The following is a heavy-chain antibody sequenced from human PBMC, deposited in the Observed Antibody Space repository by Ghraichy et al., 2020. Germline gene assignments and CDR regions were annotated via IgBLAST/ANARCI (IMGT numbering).Heavy chain of an antibody. Sequence: GGSLRLSCAASGFNFNTYGINWVRQAPGKGLEWISHISSRSDTFYADSVKGRFTISRDNAKDSLYLQMNSLRDEDTAVYYCASRYCSSTSCHYMDVWGKGTTVTVSS. J-gene: IGHJ6*03. V-gene: IGHV3-48*02. CDR1: GFNFNTYG. D-gene: IGHD2-2*01. CDR2: ISSRSDT. CDR3: ASRYCSSTSCHYMDV.